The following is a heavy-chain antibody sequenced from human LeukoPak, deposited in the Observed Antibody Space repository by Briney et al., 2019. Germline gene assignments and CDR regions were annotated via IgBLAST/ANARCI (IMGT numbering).Heavy chain of an antibody. J-gene: IGHJ4*02. Sequence: PGRSLRLSCAASGFTFSSYAMHWVRQAPGKGLEWVAVISYDGSNKYYADSVKGRFTISRDNSKNTLYLQMNSLRAEDTAVYYCARAPSHTYGLFDYWGQGTLVTVSS. D-gene: IGHD3-10*01. CDR2: ISYDGSNK. V-gene: IGHV3-30-3*01. CDR3: ARAPSHTYGLFDY. CDR1: GFTFSSYA.